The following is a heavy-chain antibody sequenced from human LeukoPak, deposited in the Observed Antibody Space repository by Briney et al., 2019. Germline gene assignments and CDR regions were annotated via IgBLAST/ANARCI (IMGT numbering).Heavy chain of an antibody. J-gene: IGHJ6*02. Sequence: GGSLRLSCAASGFTFSSYSMNWVRQAPGKGLEWVAVISYDGSNKYYADSVKGRFTISRDNSKNTLYLQMNSLRAEDTAVYYCARDDGGVYGMDVWGQGTTVTVSS. CDR2: ISYDGSNK. D-gene: IGHD2-8*01. V-gene: IGHV3-30*03. CDR3: ARDDGGVYGMDV. CDR1: GFTFSSYS.